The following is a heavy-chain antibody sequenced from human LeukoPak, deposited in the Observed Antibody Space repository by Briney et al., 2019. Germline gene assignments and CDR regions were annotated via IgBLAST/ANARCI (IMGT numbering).Heavy chain of an antibody. CDR2: ISYDGSNK. Sequence: GGSLRLSCAASGFTFSSYWMSWVRQAPGKGLEWVAVISYDGSNKYYADSVKGRFTISRDNSKNTLYLQMNSLRAEDTAVYYCAKDGSSGWLDYWGQGTLVTVSS. J-gene: IGHJ4*02. D-gene: IGHD6-19*01. CDR3: AKDGSSGWLDY. V-gene: IGHV3-30*18. CDR1: GFTFSSYW.